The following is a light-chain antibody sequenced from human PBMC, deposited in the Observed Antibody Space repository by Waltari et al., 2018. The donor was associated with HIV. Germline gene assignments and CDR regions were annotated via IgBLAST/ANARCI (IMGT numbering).Light chain of an antibody. V-gene: IGKV1-39*01. Sequence: DIQMTQSPSSLSASVGDRVTITCRASQSISTYLSWYQQKPGKAPKLLIYAASSLQSGVPSRFSGRGSGKDFTLTISSLQPEDFATFYCQQSYSTPFTFGPGTKVDIK. CDR2: AAS. CDR1: QSISTY. J-gene: IGKJ3*01. CDR3: QQSYSTPFT.